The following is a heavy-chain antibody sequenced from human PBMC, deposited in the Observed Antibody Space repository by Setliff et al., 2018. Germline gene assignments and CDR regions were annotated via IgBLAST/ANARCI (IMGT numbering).Heavy chain of an antibody. CDR2: INPHGSEK. J-gene: IGHJ4*02. Sequence: GGSLRLSCTASGLSYINDWVSGVRQAPGKGLEWLASINPHGSEKYYADSVKGRFTISRDNAKNSLYLQINSLRVEDTAVYYCSRQLGDWGQGTPVTVSS. CDR1: GLSYINDW. V-gene: IGHV3-7*01. CDR3: SRQLGD. D-gene: IGHD3-16*01.